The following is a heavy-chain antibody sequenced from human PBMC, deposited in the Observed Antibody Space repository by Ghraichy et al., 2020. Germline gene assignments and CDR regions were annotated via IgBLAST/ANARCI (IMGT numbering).Heavy chain of an antibody. Sequence: ETLSLTCTVSGGSITGYYWNWIRQTPGKGLEWIGYIFYTGTTNYNPSLKSRVTISLDTSKNQFSLNLSSVTAADTAVYYCARGLGAAGTRWFDPWGQGTLVTVSS. D-gene: IGHD6-13*01. CDR3: ARGLGAAGTRWFDP. CDR1: GGSITGYY. V-gene: IGHV4-59*01. CDR2: IFYTGTT. J-gene: IGHJ5*02.